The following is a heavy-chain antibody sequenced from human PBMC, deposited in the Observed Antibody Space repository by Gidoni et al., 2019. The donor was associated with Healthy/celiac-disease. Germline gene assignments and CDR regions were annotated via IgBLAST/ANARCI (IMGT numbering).Heavy chain of an antibody. Sequence: QVHLVESGGGLVKPGVSMRLSCAASVFTFSDYYMSWIRQAPGKGLEWVSYISSSGSTIYYADSVKGRCTISRDNAKNSLYLQRNSLRAEDTAVYYCARDGGRSSSWYGLFDAFDIWGQGKMVNVS. CDR1: VFTFSDYY. CDR2: ISSSGSTI. V-gene: IGHV3-11*01. D-gene: IGHD6-13*01. CDR3: ARDGGRSSSWYGLFDAFDI. J-gene: IGHJ3*02.